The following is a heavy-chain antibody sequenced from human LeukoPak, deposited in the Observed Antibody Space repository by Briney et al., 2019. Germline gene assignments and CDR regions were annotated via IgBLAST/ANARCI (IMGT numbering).Heavy chain of an antibody. V-gene: IGHV4-4*07. D-gene: IGHD6-19*01. CDR3: ARGGSGWYNYFDT. J-gene: IGHJ5*02. CDR1: GGSFRNYY. Sequence: SETLSLTCTVSGGSFRNYYWNWIRQPAGQGLEWIGRIYTSGSTNYNSSLKSRVTMSLDTSKYQISLKLTSVTAADTAIYYCARGGSGWYNYFDTGGQGTLVTIS. CDR2: IYTSGST.